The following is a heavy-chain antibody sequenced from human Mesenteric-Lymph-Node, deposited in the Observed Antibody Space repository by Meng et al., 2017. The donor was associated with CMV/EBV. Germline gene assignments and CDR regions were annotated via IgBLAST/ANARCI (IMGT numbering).Heavy chain of an antibody. J-gene: IGHJ5*02. D-gene: IGHD5-24*01. V-gene: IGHV1-18*01. CDR1: GYTFTSYG. CDR2: ISAYNGNT. CDR3: ARGRWLQSQNNWFDP. Sequence: ASVKVSCKASGYTFTSYGISWVRQAPGQGLEWMGWISAYNGNTNYAQKLQGRVTMTTDTSTSTAYMELRSLRSEDTAVYYCARGRWLQSQNNWFDPWGQGTLVTVSS.